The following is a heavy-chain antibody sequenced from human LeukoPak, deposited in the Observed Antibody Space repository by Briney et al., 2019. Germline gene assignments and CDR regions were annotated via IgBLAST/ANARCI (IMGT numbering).Heavy chain of an antibody. CDR2: ISSTGRTM. V-gene: IGHV3-48*03. J-gene: IGHJ4*02. CDR1: GCTFSNYD. D-gene: IGHD1-14*01. Sequence: GGSLRLPCAASGCTFSNYDMVWVRQAPGKGLEWVSYISSTGRTMYYADSVKGRFTISRDNAKKSLYLQMNSVRAEDTAVYYCATLALATTDYWGQGTLVTVSS. CDR3: ATLALATTDY.